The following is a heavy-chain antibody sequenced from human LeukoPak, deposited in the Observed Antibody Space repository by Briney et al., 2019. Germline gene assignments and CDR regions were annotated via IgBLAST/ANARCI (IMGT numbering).Heavy chain of an antibody. Sequence: GAPRRVSCKASGYTFTDNGISWVRQAPGEGLEWMGWIRAHRGKTNCAQRFQGRVTMTRETSSSTVYMELRSLRSDDTAVYFCARDKYYRFDYWGQGTLFT. CDR2: IRAHRGKT. V-gene: IGHV1-18*01. CDR1: GYTFTDNG. CDR3: ARDKYYRFDY. D-gene: IGHD2/OR15-2a*01. J-gene: IGHJ4*02.